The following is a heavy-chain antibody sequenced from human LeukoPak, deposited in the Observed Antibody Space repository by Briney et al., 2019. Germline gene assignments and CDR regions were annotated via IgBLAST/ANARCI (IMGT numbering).Heavy chain of an antibody. J-gene: IGHJ3*02. D-gene: IGHD2-21*01. CDR1: GGSLSSYY. V-gene: IGHV4-59*01. Sequence: SETLSLTCTVSGGSLSSYYWSWIRQPPGKGLEWIGYIYYSGSTNYNPSLKSLVTISVDTSKNQFSLTLSSVTAADTAVYYCARALLDAFDIWGQGTMVTVSS. CDR3: ARALLDAFDI. CDR2: IYYSGST.